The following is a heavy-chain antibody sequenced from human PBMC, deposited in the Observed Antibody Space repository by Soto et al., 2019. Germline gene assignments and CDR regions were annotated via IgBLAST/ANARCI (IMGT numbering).Heavy chain of an antibody. CDR2: IYHSGST. D-gene: IGHD4-17*01. CDR1: GYSISSGYY. J-gene: IGHJ4*02. Sequence: TSETLSLTCAVSGYSISSGYYWGWIRQPPGKGLEWIGSIYHSGSTYYNPSLKSRVTISVDTSKNQFSLKLSSVTAADTAVYYCARETTVTTFKSYFDYWGQGTLVTVSS. CDR3: ARETTVTTFKSYFDY. V-gene: IGHV4-38-2*02.